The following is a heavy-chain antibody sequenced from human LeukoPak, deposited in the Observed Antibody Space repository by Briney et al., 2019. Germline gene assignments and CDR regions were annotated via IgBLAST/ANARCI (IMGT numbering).Heavy chain of an antibody. J-gene: IGHJ4*02. CDR1: GDSISGISYY. D-gene: IGHD3-16*01. V-gene: IGHV4-39*01. Sequence: PSETLSLTCTVSGDSISGISYYWGWIRQSPETGLEWIGSIYPSGDTHYNPSLKSRLTVSVDMSKNQFFLKLTSVTAADTALYYCVRHPGGGHTEGYFDFWGQGVLVTVSS. CDR2: IYPSGDT. CDR3: VRHPGGGHTEGYFDF.